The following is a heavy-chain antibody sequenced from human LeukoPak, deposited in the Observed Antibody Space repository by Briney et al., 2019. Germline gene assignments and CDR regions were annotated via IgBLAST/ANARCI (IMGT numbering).Heavy chain of an antibody. J-gene: IGHJ4*02. Sequence: GGSLRLSCAASGFTFSSYAMHWVRQAPGKGLEWVAVISYDGSNKYYADSVKGRFTISRDNSKNTLYLQMNSLRAEDTAVYYCARDLTGMIVGIDYWGQGTLVTVSS. D-gene: IGHD3-22*01. CDR2: ISYDGSNK. V-gene: IGHV3-30-3*01. CDR1: GFTFSSYA. CDR3: ARDLTGMIVGIDY.